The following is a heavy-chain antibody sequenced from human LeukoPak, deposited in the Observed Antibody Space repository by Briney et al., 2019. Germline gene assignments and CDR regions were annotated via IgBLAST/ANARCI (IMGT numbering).Heavy chain of an antibody. CDR1: GFTFSSYA. CDR2: ISGSGGST. V-gene: IGHV3-23*01. Sequence: GSLRLSCAASGFTFSSYAMSWVRQAPGKGLEWVSAISGSGGSTCYADSVKGRFTISRDNSKNTLYLQMNSLRAEDTAVYYCARLENGYSYGSWGQGTLVTVSS. J-gene: IGHJ4*02. D-gene: IGHD5-18*01. CDR3: ARLENGYSYGS.